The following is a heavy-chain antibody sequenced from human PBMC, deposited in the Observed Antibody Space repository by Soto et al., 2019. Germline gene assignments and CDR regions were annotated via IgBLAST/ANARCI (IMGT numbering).Heavy chain of an antibody. V-gene: IGHV3-21*01. D-gene: IGHD6-25*01. J-gene: IGHJ4*02. CDR2: ITSGSSHM. CDR1: GFSFRTYT. CDR3: ARDPDRDGYTTLLDS. Sequence: KAGGSLRLSCAASGFSFRTYTMNWVRQAPGKGLEWVSSITSGSSHMFYADSVKGRFTISRDDAKSSLFLHMNSLRAEDTAVYYCARDPDRDGYTTLLDSWGQGTLVTVSS.